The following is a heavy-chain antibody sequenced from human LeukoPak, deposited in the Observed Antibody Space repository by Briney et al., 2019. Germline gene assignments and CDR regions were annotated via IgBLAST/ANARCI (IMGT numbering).Heavy chain of an antibody. V-gene: IGHV1-2*02. CDR2: INPNSGGT. D-gene: IGHD2-15*01. CDR3: ARLHTYCSGGSCYGEFDY. CDR1: GYTFTGYY. J-gene: IGHJ4*02. Sequence: ASVKVSCKASGYTFTGYYMHWVRQAPGQGLEWMGWINPNSGGTNYAQRFQGRVTMTRDTSISTAYMELSRLRSDDTAVYYCARLHTYCSGGSCYGEFDYWGQGTLVTVSS.